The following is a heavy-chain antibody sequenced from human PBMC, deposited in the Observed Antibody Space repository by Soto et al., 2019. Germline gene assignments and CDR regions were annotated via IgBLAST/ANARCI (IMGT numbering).Heavy chain of an antibody. J-gene: IGHJ3*02. Sequence: VQLVQSGAEVKKPGSSVKVSCKASGGTFSSYAISWVRQAPGQGLEWMGGIIPIFGTANYAQKFQGRVTITADESTSTAYMELSSLRSEDTAVYYCAIYYYGSGSYRLDAFDIWGQGTMVTVSS. CDR1: GGTFSSYA. D-gene: IGHD3-10*01. V-gene: IGHV1-69*01. CDR3: AIYYYGSGSYRLDAFDI. CDR2: IIPIFGTA.